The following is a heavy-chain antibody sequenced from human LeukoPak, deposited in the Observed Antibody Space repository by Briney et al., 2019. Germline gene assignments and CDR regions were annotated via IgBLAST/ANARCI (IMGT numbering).Heavy chain of an antibody. CDR2: ISSSSSHI. CDR3: ARPPAPYYYYYMDV. J-gene: IGHJ6*03. CDR1: GFTFSSYS. V-gene: IGHV3-21*01. D-gene: IGHD1-14*01. Sequence: PGGSLRLSCAASGFTFSSYSINWVRQAPGKGLEWVSSISSSSSHIYYADSVKGRFTISRDNAKNSLYLQMNSLRAEDTAVYYCARPPAPYYYYYMDVWGKGTTVTVSS.